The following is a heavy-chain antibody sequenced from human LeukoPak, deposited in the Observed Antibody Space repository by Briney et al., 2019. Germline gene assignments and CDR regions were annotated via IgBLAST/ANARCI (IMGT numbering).Heavy chain of an antibody. V-gene: IGHV3-30*02. CDR2: IRYDGSNK. J-gene: IGHJ4*02. Sequence: PGGSLRLSCAASGFTFSSYGMHWVRQAPGKGREWVAFIRYDGSNKYYADSVKGRFTISRDNSKNTLYLQMNSLRAEDTAVYYCAKTMSPYYYNSSGFWGQGTLVTVSS. CDR3: AKTMSPYYYNSSGF. D-gene: IGHD3-22*01. CDR1: GFTFSSYG.